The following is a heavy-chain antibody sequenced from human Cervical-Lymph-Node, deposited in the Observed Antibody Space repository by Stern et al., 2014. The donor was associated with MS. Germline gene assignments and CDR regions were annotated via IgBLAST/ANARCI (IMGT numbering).Heavy chain of an antibody. V-gene: IGHV1-18*01. CDR3: AREVYGDSRRFDS. CDR1: GYIFSSYG. Sequence: VQLVQSGPEVKKPGASVQAPCKPPGYIFSSYGINWVRQAPGQGLGWMGWVSTYNGNTNYAQKFQDRVTMTTDTSTNTAYMELRSLRSDDTAVYYCAREVYGDSRRFDSWGQGTLVTVSS. J-gene: IGHJ4*02. D-gene: IGHD4-17*01. CDR2: VSTYNGNT.